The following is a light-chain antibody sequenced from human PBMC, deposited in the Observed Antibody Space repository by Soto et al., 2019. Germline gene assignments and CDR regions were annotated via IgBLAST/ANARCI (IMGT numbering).Light chain of an antibody. Sequence: EVVLTQSPAILSLSPGERATLSCRASQSVGNFLTWYQQKLGQAPRLLIYDASTRATGIPDRFSGSGSGTDFTLTISRLEPEDFAVYYCQQYDNSPLTFGGGTKVDIK. CDR3: QQYDNSPLT. CDR1: QSVGNF. CDR2: DAS. V-gene: IGKV3-20*01. J-gene: IGKJ4*01.